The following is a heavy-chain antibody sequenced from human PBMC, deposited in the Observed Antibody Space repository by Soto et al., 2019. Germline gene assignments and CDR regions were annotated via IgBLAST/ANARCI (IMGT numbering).Heavy chain of an antibody. Sequence: GGSLRLSCAASGFSVSTKYMSWVRQAPGKGLEWLSIIQSGGSTYYADSVKGRFTISRDNSKNTLYLQMNSLRAEDTAVYYCAKVYDFWSGPHGDFDYWGQGTLVTVSS. D-gene: IGHD3-3*01. CDR2: IQSGGST. J-gene: IGHJ4*02. CDR1: GFSVSTKY. V-gene: IGHV3-53*01. CDR3: AKVYDFWSGPHGDFDY.